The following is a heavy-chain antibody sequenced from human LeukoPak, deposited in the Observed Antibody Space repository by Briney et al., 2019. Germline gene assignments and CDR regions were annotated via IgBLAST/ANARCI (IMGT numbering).Heavy chain of an antibody. CDR2: IYHSGST. J-gene: IGHJ4*02. V-gene: IGHV4-38-2*02. Sequence: PSETLSLTCTVSGYSISSGYYWGWIRQPPGKGLEWIGSIYHSGSTYYNPSLKSRVTISVDTSKNQFSLKLSSVTAADTAVYYCARHYNWNYYDYWGQGTLVTVSS. D-gene: IGHD1-20*01. CDR3: ARHYNWNYYDY. CDR1: GYSISSGYY.